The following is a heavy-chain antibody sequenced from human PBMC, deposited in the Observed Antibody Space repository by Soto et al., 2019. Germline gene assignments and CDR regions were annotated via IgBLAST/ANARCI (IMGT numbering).Heavy chain of an antibody. Sequence: GGAPGISCATPRFTLSWYLVRWGRPGPGKGLEWVANIKQDGSEKYYVDSVKGRFTISRDNAKNSLYLQMNSLRAEDTAVYYCASPVLYSSGWYDDYWGQGTLVTVSS. CDR2: IKQDGSEK. V-gene: IGHV3-7*01. CDR1: RFTLSWYL. D-gene: IGHD6-19*01. CDR3: ASPVLYSSGWYDDY. J-gene: IGHJ4*02.